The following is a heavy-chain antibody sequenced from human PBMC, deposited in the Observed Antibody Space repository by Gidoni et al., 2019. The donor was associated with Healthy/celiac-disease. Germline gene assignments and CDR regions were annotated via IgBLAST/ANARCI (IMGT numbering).Heavy chain of an antibody. Sequence: QLQLQESGPGLVKPSETLSLTCTVSGGSISSSSYYWGWIRQPPGKGLEWIGSIYYSGSTYYNPSLKSRVTISVDTSKNQFSLKLSSVTAADTAVYYCARATSSWGTFDYWGQGTLVTVSS. CDR1: GGSISSSSYY. CDR2: IYYSGST. J-gene: IGHJ4*02. CDR3: ARATSSWGTFDY. D-gene: IGHD6-13*01. V-gene: IGHV4-39*07.